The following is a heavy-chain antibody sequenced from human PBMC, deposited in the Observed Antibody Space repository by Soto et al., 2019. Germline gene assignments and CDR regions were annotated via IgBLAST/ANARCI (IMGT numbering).Heavy chain of an antibody. D-gene: IGHD4-17*01. V-gene: IGHV4-31*03. CDR1: GASTGSGGYY. J-gene: IGHJ4*02. CDR3: ARADYGDRGLAFDS. Sequence: QVQLQESGPGLVTTSQTLSLTCTVSGASTGSGGYYWSWIRQHPGKGLEWIGYIYYTGSTYYSPSLESRASFSVDTSKNQFSLKVDSVTAADTAVYYCARADYGDRGLAFDSWGQGTLVTVSS. CDR2: IYYTGST.